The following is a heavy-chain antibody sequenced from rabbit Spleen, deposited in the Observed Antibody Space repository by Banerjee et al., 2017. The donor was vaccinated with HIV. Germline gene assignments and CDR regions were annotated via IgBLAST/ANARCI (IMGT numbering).Heavy chain of an antibody. CDR2: IDPVFGIT. J-gene: IGHJ4*01. CDR3: ARDAGSGDYIDVYFNL. D-gene: IGHD8-1*01. Sequence: QLVESGGGLVQPEGSLKLSCKASGFTLSSYYMNWVRQAPGKGLEWIGYIDPVFGITYYANWVNGRFSISRENAQNTVFLQMTSLTAADTATYFCARDAGSGDYIDVYFNLWGQGTLVTVS. CDR1: GFTLSSYY. V-gene: IGHV1S7*01.